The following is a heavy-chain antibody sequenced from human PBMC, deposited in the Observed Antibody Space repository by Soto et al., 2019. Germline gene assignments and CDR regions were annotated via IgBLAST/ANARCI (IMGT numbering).Heavy chain of an antibody. V-gene: IGHV5-51*01. D-gene: IGHD3-10*01. Sequence: GESLKISCKGSGYSFTSYWIGWVRQMPGKGLEWMGIIYPGDSDTRYSPSFQGQVTISADKSISTAYLQWSSLKASDTAMYYCAGGGVRGVITRTRDYYGMDVWGQGTKVTGSS. CDR3: AGGGVRGVITRTRDYYGMDV. CDR1: GYSFTSYW. J-gene: IGHJ6*02. CDR2: IYPGDSDT.